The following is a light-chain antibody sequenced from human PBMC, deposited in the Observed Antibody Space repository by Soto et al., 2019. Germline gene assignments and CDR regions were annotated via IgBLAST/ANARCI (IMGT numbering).Light chain of an antibody. CDR2: SND. Sequence: QPVLTQPPSASETPGQRVTISCSGSSSNIGTNTVNWYQQLPGTAPKLLIYSNDQRPSGVSRRFSGSKSGATASLTITGLLAEDEADYYCASYTSADTRVFGGGTKVTVL. V-gene: IGLV1-44*01. J-gene: IGLJ3*02. CDR3: ASYTSADTRV. CDR1: SSNIGTNT.